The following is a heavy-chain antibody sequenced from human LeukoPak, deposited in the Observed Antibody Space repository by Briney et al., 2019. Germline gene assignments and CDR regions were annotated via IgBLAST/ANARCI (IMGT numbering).Heavy chain of an antibody. V-gene: IGHV3-48*03. CDR2: ISQSGVAK. J-gene: IGHJ4*02. CDR3: TTQDLVVVPAASHYFDY. Sequence: GGSLRLSCAASGFMFYTYAMNWVRQAPGKGLEWVSYISQSGVAKYYADSVKGRFTISRDNARNSLYLQMNSLRAEDTAIYYCTTQDLVVVPAASHYFDYWGQGILIIVSA. D-gene: IGHD2-15*01. CDR1: GFMFYTYA.